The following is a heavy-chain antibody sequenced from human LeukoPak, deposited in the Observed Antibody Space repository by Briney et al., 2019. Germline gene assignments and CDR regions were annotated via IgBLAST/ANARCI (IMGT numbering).Heavy chain of an antibody. Sequence: SXAASGLTFSSYAMTWVRQAPGKGLEWVSAISASGGTIYYADSVKGRFTISRDNAKNSLYLQMNSLRAEDTAVYYCARGXXXXDYWGQXTXVTVSS. CDR2: ISASGGTI. V-gene: IGHV3-23*01. CDR1: GLTFSSYA. J-gene: IGHJ4*02. CDR3: ARGXXXXDY.